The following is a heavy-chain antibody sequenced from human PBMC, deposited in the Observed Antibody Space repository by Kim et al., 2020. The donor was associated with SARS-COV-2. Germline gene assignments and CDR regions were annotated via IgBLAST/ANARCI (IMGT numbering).Heavy chain of an antibody. CDR3: TRDFTPGGADV. CDR2: IQWTSGDA. D-gene: IGHD1-26*01. V-gene: IGHV3-9*01. J-gene: IGHJ6*02. CDR1: GFIIDAYA. Sequence: GGSLRLSCVASGFIIDAYAVHWVRQVPGKAPEWVAGIQWTSGDAGYADSVQGRFTISRDNTKNSLYLQMNSLRPEDTAFYYCTRDFTPGGADVWGQGTMVTVSS.